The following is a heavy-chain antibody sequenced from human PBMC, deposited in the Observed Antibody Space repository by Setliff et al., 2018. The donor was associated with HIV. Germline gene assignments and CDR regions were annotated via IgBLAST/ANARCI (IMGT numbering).Heavy chain of an antibody. Sequence: PGGSLRLSCAASGLTFSSYSMNWVRQVPGKGLEWVSSISSSSSYIYYADSVKGRFTISRDNAKNSLYLQMNSMRAEDTAVYYCERMYDSSAYYPHDAFDIWSQGTMVTVSS. D-gene: IGHD3-22*01. CDR2: ISSSSSYI. J-gene: IGHJ3*02. CDR3: ERMYDSSAYYPHDAFDI. V-gene: IGHV3-21*06. CDR1: GLTFSSYS.